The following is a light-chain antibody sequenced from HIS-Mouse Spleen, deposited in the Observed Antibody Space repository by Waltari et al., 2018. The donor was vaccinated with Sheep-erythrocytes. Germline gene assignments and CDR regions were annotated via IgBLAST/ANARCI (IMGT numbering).Light chain of an antibody. CDR3: QQDKKWPRHT. V-gene: IGKV3-15*01. Sequence: DIVMTQSQATLSVSTGDRATLSCRESQSVSSDLAWYQPKPGQAPSLLIYGASTRATGIPASFGVSGSGTECTLTIGSLQSEDFTVYYCQQDKKWPRHTFGQGTKLEIK. J-gene: IGKJ2*01. CDR2: GAS. CDR1: QSVSSD.